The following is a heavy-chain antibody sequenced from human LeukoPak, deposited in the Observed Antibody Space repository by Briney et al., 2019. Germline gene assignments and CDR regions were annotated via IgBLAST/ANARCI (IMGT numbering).Heavy chain of an antibody. D-gene: IGHD2-8*01. CDR1: GYTFTGYY. Sequence: ASVKVSCKASGYTFTGYYMHWVRQAPGLGLEWMGWINPNSGGTNYAQKFQGRVTMTRDTSISTAYMELSRLRSDDTAVYYCAREWCKKYYYYGMDVWGQGTTVTVSS. CDR3: AREWCKKYYYYGMDV. J-gene: IGHJ6*02. V-gene: IGHV1-2*02. CDR2: INPNSGGT.